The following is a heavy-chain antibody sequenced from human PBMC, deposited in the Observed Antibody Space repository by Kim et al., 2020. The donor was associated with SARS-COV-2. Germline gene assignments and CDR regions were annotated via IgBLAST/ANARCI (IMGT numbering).Heavy chain of an antibody. D-gene: IGHD4-17*01. Sequence: GGSLRLSCAASGFTFRIYSMNWVRQAPGKGLEWVSYITSSSSTIYYADSVKGRFTISRDNAKNSLYLQMNSLRDEDTAVYYCASGLDYGDYNEGGYDYWGQGTLVTVSS. CDR1: GFTFRIYS. CDR3: ASGLDYGDYNEGGYDY. CDR2: ITSSSSTI. J-gene: IGHJ4*02. V-gene: IGHV3-48*02.